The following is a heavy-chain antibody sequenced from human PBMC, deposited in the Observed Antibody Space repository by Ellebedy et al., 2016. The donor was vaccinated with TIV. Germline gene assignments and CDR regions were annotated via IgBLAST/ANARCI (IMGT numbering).Heavy chain of an antibody. CDR3: ARVERPRDAFDI. CDR1: GFTFNNST. J-gene: IGHJ3*02. D-gene: IGHD1-1*01. Sequence: GESLKISCAASGFTFNNSTLNWVRQAPGTGLEWVASMSSSGRYIYYADSMKCRFTISRDNAKNSLYLHINRLRADDTAVYYCARVERPRDAFDIWGQGTMVTVSS. CDR2: MSSSGRYI. V-gene: IGHV3-21*01.